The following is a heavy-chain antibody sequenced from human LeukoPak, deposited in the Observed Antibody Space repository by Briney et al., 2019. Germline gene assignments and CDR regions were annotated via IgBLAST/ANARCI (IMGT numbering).Heavy chain of an antibody. D-gene: IGHD3-22*01. CDR3: ARDLGQYYDTSDNWFDP. Sequence: GGSLRLSCAASGFTFSDYNMRWIRQAPGKGLEWVSSISRSGSTKYYADSVKGRFTISRDNAKNTLNLQMNSLRAEDTAVYYCARDLGQYYDTSDNWFDPWGQGTLVTVSS. J-gene: IGHJ5*02. CDR2: ISRSGSTK. V-gene: IGHV3-11*04. CDR1: GFTFSDYN.